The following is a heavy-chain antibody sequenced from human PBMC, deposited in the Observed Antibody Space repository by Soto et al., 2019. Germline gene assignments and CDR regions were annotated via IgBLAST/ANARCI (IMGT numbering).Heavy chain of an antibody. D-gene: IGHD5-12*01. CDR2: SRNKPNAYST. Sequence: EVQLVESGGGLVQPGGSLRLSCAASGFIFSDHYMDWVRQAPGKGLEWVGRSRNKPNAYSTEYAASVKGRFTISRDDSKTSLYLQMNSLKAEDTAVYYCARRYSAWGDGFDVWGQGTMVTVSS. V-gene: IGHV3-72*01. CDR3: ARRYSAWGDGFDV. J-gene: IGHJ3*01. CDR1: GFIFSDHY.